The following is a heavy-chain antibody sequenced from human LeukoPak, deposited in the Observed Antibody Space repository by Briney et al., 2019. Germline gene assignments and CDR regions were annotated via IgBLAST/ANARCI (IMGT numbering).Heavy chain of an antibody. CDR3: AKVGRYYYDSSGYFDY. J-gene: IGHJ4*02. Sequence: SGGSLRLSCAASGFTFSSYGMHWVRQAPGKGLEWVAVISYDGSNKYYADSVKGRFTISRDNSKNTPYLQMNSLRAEDTAVYYCAKVGRYYYDSSGYFDYWGQGTLVTVSS. V-gene: IGHV3-30*18. CDR1: GFTFSSYG. D-gene: IGHD3-22*01. CDR2: ISYDGSNK.